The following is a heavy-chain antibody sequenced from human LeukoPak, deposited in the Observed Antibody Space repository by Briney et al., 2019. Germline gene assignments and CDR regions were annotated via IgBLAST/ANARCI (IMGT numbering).Heavy chain of an antibody. Sequence: EASVKVSCKASGYTFTSYGISWVRQAPGQGLEWMGWISAYDGNTNHAQKLQGRVTMTTDTSTSTAYMELRSLRSDDTAVYYCARVGITTYDYYYYYGMDVWGQGTTVTVSS. J-gene: IGHJ6*02. D-gene: IGHD3-3*01. CDR2: ISAYDGNT. CDR1: GYTFTSYG. V-gene: IGHV1-18*01. CDR3: ARVGITTYDYYYYYGMDV.